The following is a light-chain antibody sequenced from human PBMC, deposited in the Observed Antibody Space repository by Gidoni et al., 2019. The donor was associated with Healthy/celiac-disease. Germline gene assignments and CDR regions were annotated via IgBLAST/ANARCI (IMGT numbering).Light chain of an antibody. CDR1: QGISSY. J-gene: IGKJ3*01. Sequence: DIQLTQSPSFLSASVGDRVTITCRASQGISSYLAWYQQKPGKASKLLIYAASTLQSGVPSRFSGSGSGTEFTLTISSLQPEDFATYYCQQLNSYPLFTFGPGTKVDIK. CDR3: QQLNSYPLFT. CDR2: AAS. V-gene: IGKV1-9*01.